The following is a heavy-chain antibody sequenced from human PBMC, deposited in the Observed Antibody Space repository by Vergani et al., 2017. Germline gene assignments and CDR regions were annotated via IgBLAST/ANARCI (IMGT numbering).Heavy chain of an antibody. CDR2: LSASDRRT. V-gene: IGHV3-23*01. Sequence: EVQLLESGGDLVQPGGSLRLSCAASGFTFIMHAMSWVRQAPGKGLEWVSTLSASDRRTHYADSVKGRFTISRDNSKNTLFLHMNSLRPEDTAVYYCAKVCRSEVAGTFGAFGIRGQGTMVTVSS. D-gene: IGHD6-19*01. CDR1: GFTFIMHA. J-gene: IGHJ3*02. CDR3: AKVCRSEVAGTFGAFGI.